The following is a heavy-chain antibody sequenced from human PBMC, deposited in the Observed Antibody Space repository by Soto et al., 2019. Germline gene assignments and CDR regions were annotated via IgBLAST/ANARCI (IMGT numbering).Heavy chain of an antibody. CDR2: INPSGGST. J-gene: IGHJ6*02. CDR3: ASFRVVPAAKGQEDYYYGMDV. V-gene: IGHV1-46*01. Sequence: ASVKVSCKASGYTFTSYYMHWVRQAPGQGLEWMGIINPSGGSTSYAQKFQGRVTMTRDTSTSTVYMELSSLRSEDTAVYYCASFRVVPAAKGQEDYYYGMDVWGQGTTVTVSS. D-gene: IGHD2-2*01. CDR1: GYTFTSYY.